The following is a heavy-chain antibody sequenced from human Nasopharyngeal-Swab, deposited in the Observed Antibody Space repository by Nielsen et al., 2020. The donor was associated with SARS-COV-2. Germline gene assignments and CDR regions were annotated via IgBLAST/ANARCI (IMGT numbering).Heavy chain of an antibody. CDR1: GGTFSSYA. D-gene: IGHD3-22*01. V-gene: IGHV1-69*13. CDR3: ARGVRDQYDSSGPLPFGWYFDL. Sequence: SVKVSCKASGGTFSSYAISWVRQAPGQGLEWMGGIIPIFGTANYAQKFQGRVTITADESTSTAYMELSSLRSEDTAVHYCARGVRDQYDSSGPLPFGWYFDLWGRGTLVTVSS. CDR2: IIPIFGTA. J-gene: IGHJ2*01.